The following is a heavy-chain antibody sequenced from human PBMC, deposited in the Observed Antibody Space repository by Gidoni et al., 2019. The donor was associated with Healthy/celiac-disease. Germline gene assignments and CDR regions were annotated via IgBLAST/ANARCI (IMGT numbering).Heavy chain of an antibody. D-gene: IGHD3-10*01. Sequence: EVQLLESGGGLVQPGGSLSLPCAASGFTFSSYAMSWVRQAPGKGLEWVSAISGSGGSTYYADSVKGRFTISRDNSKNTLYLQMNSLRAEDTAVYYCAKGGVLLWFGELYYFDYWGQGTLVTVSS. CDR1: GFTFSSYA. CDR2: ISGSGGST. V-gene: IGHV3-23*01. CDR3: AKGGVLLWFGELYYFDY. J-gene: IGHJ4*02.